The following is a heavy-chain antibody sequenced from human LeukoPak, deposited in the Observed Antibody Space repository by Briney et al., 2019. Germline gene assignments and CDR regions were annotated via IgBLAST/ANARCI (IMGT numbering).Heavy chain of an antibody. CDR1: GFAFSEHY. CDR2: TRNKANYYIT. Sequence: GGSLSLSCAASGFAFSEHYMDWVRQAPGKGLEWVDRTRNKANYYITEYAASVKGRFTISRDDSKNSLYLQMDSLKTEDTAVYYCARVGYHTSSGSLDYWGQGTLVTVSS. J-gene: IGHJ4*02. V-gene: IGHV3-72*01. CDR3: ARVGYHTSSGSLDY. D-gene: IGHD6-19*01.